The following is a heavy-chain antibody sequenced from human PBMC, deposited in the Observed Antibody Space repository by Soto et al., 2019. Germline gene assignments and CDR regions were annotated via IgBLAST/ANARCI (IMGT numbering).Heavy chain of an antibody. CDR3: AKDREYYDFWSGYSDAFDI. J-gene: IGHJ3*02. CDR2: ISGSGGST. CDR1: GFTFSSYA. D-gene: IGHD3-3*01. V-gene: IGHV3-23*01. Sequence: GGSLRLSCAASGFTFSSYAMSWVRQAPGKGLEWVSAISGSGGSTYYADSVKGRLTISRDNSKNTLYLQMNSLRAEDTAVYYCAKDREYYDFWSGYSDAFDIWGQGTMVTVSS.